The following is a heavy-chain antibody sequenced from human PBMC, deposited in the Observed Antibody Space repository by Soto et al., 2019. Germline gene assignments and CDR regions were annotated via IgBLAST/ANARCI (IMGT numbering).Heavy chain of an antibody. CDR3: ARHNREIHCSASTCYYFDY. J-gene: IGHJ4*02. V-gene: IGHV3-33*01. D-gene: IGHD2-15*01. Sequence: QVQLVESGGGVAQPGRSLRLSCAASGFTFSVYGMHWVRQAPGKGLEWVAIISYDGRSKYYADSVKGRFAISRDNSNNTVDLQMSSLRDEDTAVYYCARHNREIHCSASTCYYFDYWGQGALVTVSS. CDR2: ISYDGRSK. CDR1: GFTFSVYG.